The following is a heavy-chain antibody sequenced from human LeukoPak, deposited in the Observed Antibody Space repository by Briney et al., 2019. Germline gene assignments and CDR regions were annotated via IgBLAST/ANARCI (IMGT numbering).Heavy chain of an antibody. D-gene: IGHD3-22*01. Sequence: TGGSLRRSCAASGFTFSSYGMHWVRQAPGKGLEWVAVIWYDGSNKYYADSVKGRFTISRDNSKNTLYLQMSSLRAEDTAVYYCAKDDSSGYYYFDYWGQGTLVTVSS. CDR1: GFTFSSYG. V-gene: IGHV3-33*06. J-gene: IGHJ4*02. CDR2: IWYDGSNK. CDR3: AKDDSSGYYYFDY.